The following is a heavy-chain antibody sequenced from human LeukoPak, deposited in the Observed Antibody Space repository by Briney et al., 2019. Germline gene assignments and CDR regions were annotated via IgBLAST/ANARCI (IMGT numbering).Heavy chain of an antibody. V-gene: IGHV3-21*01. J-gene: IGHJ4*02. CDR2: ISSSSSYI. CDR1: GFTFSSYS. CDR3: AREYSSSWYDTAPFDY. Sequence: GGSLRLSCAASGFTFSSYSMNWVRQAPGKGLEWVSSISSSSSYIYYADSVKGRFTISRGNAKNSLYLQMNSLRAEDTAVYYCAREYSSSWYDTAPFDYWGQGTLVTVSS. D-gene: IGHD6-13*01.